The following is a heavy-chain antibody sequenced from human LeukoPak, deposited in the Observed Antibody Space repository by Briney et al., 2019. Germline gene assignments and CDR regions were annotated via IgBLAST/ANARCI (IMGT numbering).Heavy chain of an antibody. CDR3: VRGYSSGRKDGMDV. Sequence: GGSLRLSCAASGFTFSSYAMHWVRQAPGKGMGWVSRLNGDGSSTTYVDSVKGRFTISRDNAKNTLYLQMNSLRAEDTAVYYCVRGYSSGRKDGMDVWGQGTTVHVSS. V-gene: IGHV3-74*03. J-gene: IGHJ6*02. CDR2: LNGDGSST. D-gene: IGHD6-19*01. CDR1: GFTFSSYA.